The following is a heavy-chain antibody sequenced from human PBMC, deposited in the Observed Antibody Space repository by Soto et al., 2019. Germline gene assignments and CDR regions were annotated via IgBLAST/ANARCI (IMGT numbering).Heavy chain of an antibody. V-gene: IGHV3-15*02. Sequence: EVPLVESGGALVKPGESLTLSCAASGFTFNSAWMTWVRQAPGKGLEWVGRIKSWTDGGRVDTAAPVKGRFAISRDDSKNTFDLQINSLKSEDAAVYYGTTWRREKSCTSVSCYGDGAYWGQGTLVTVSS. D-gene: IGHD2-2*01. CDR3: TTWRREKSCTSVSCYGDGAY. CDR1: GFTFNSAW. J-gene: IGHJ4*02. CDR2: IKSWTDGGRV.